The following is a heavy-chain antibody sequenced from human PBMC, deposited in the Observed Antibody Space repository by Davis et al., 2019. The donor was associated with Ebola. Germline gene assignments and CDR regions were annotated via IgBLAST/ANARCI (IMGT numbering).Heavy chain of an antibody. J-gene: IGHJ3*02. CDR1: GFTFSSYA. D-gene: IGHD3-9*01. V-gene: IGHV3-23*01. CDR3: ARRYYDILTSRLHAFDI. Sequence: GESLKISCVASGFTFSSYAMSWVRQAPGKGLEWVSGISGSDGKTYFADSVKGRFTISRDISKNTVYLQMNSLRAEDTAVYYCARRYYDILTSRLHAFDIWGQGTMVTVSS. CDR2: ISGSDGKT.